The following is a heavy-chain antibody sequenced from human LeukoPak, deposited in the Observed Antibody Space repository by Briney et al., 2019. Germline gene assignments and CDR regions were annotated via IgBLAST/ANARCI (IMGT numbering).Heavy chain of an antibody. V-gene: IGHV4-61*02. J-gene: IGHJ4*02. CDR1: GGSISSGSYY. D-gene: IGHD3-22*01. Sequence: SETLSLTCTVSGGSISSGSYYWSWIRQPAGEGLEWIGRIYTSGSTNYNPSLKSRVTISVDTSKNQFSLKLSSVTAADTAVYYCARGAPYYYDSSGYYYRWFDYWGQGTLVTVSS. CDR3: ARGAPYYYDSSGYYYRWFDY. CDR2: IYTSGST.